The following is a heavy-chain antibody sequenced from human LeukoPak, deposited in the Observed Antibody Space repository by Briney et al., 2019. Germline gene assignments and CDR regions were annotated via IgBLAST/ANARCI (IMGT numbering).Heavy chain of an antibody. CDR3: ARAGDSSGYSDY. J-gene: IGHJ4*02. CDR1: GGSFRGYY. D-gene: IGHD3-22*01. CDR2: INHRGST. Sequence: KPSETLSLTCAVYGGSFRGYYWTWIRQPPGKGLEWIGEINHRGSTNYNPSLKSRVTISVDTSKNQFSLKLSSVTVADTAVCYCARAGDSSGYSDYWGQGALVTVSS. V-gene: IGHV4-34*01.